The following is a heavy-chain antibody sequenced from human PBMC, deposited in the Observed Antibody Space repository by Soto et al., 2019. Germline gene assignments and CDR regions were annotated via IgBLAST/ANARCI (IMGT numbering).Heavy chain of an antibody. V-gene: IGHV3-21*01. CDR3: ARDPIPEVQCGGVLGRYFDY. CDR1: GFTFSAYS. J-gene: IGHJ4*02. CDR2: ISSSSSYR. Sequence: EVQLVESGGGLVKPGGSLRLSCAASGFTFSAYSINWVCQAPGRGLEWVSSISSSSSYRYYADSVKGRFTISRDNAKNSLFLQKNSLRAEDTAIYYCARDPIPEVQCGGVLGRYFDYWGQGALVTVSS. D-gene: IGHD1-1*01.